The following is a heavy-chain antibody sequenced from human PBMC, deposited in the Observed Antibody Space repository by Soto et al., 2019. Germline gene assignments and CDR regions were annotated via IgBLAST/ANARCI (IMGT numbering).Heavy chain of an antibody. J-gene: IGHJ6*02. CDR3: ALISSVDPYGYVHGGLDV. CDR1: GGSIRSYY. D-gene: IGHD5-18*01. V-gene: IGHV4-59*01. Sequence: SETLSLTCSVSGGSIRSYYWSWIRQSPEKGLEWIGYFYHSGNSNYIPSLKSRVTISVDTSKNQLSLSLRSVTAADTAVYFCALISSVDPYGYVHGGLDVWGQGTTVTVSS. CDR2: FYHSGNS.